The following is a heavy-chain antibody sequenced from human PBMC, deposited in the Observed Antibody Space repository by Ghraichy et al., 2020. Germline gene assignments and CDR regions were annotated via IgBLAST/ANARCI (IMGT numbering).Heavy chain of an antibody. J-gene: IGHJ4*02. CDR2: ISSSSSYI. Sequence: GGSLRLSCAVSGFTFGIYSMNWVRQAPGKGLEWVSSISSSSSYIYYADSVKGRFTISRDNDKNTVYLQMSSLRAEDTAMYYCARDVSWEQPPLGVCHYWGQGTLVTVSS. CDR1: GFTFGIYS. V-gene: IGHV3-21*06. D-gene: IGHD1-26*01. CDR3: ARDVSWEQPPLGVCHY.